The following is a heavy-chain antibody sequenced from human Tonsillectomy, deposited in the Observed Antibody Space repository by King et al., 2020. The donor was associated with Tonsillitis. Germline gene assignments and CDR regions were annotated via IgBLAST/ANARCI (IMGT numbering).Heavy chain of an antibody. CDR3: AKEEIGFDY. Sequence: VQLVESGGGVVQPGRSLRLSCAASGFTFSSYAMHWVRQAPGKGLGWVAGISYDGSNKYYIDSVKGRFTISRDDSKNTLYLQMNSLRAEDTAVYYCAKEEIGFDYWGQGTLVTVSS. J-gene: IGHJ4*02. V-gene: IGHV3-30*18. CDR1: GFTFSSYA. CDR2: ISYDGSNK.